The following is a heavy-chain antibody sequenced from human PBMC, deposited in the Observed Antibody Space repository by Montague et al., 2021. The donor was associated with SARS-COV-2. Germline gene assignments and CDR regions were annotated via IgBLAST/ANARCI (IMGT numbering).Heavy chain of an antibody. CDR1: GFSIGSGDY. V-gene: IGHV4-38-2*02. Sequence: SETLSLTCAVSGFSIGSGDYWGWIRQPPGKGLEWTWSIYHSGTTYYNPXXQSRLTMSIDTSTNQFSLRLTSVTAADTAVFFCVREKAGGLRNVFDIWGQGTTVTVSS. J-gene: IGHJ3*02. CDR2: IYHSGTT. CDR3: VREKAGGLRNVFDI.